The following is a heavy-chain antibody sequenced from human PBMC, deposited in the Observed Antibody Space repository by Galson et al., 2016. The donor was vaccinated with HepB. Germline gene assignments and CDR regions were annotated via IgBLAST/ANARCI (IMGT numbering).Heavy chain of an antibody. V-gene: IGHV3-15*07. CDR1: GFTYYNAW. CDR2: IKSKTDGGTT. D-gene: IGHD4-11*01. J-gene: IGHJ3*02. Sequence: SLRLSCAASGFTYYNAWMNWVRQAPGKGLEWVGRIKSKTDGGTTDYAAPVKGRFTISRDDSKNTLYLQMNSLTTEDTAVYYCNTGFYSNYGFDIWGQGTMVTVSS. CDR3: NTGFYSNYGFDI.